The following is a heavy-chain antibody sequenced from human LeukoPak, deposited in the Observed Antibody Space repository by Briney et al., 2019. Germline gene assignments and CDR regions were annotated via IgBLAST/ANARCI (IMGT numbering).Heavy chain of an antibody. D-gene: IGHD3-22*01. CDR3: ARVGSNGYYYVNY. J-gene: IGHJ4*02. V-gene: IGHV3-66*01. CDR2: IYSGGNT. Sequence: PGGSLRLSCAASGFTFSSYAMSWVRQAPGKGLEWVSVIYSGGNTYYADSVKGRFTISRDNSKNTLYLQMNGLRAEDTAVYYCARVGSNGYYYVNYWGQGTLVTVSS. CDR1: GFTFSSYA.